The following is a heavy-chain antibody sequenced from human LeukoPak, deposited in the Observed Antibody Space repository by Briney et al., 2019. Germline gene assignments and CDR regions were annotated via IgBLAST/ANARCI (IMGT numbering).Heavy chain of an antibody. J-gene: IGHJ4*02. CDR2: INPSGGST. Sequence: ASVKVSCKASGGTFINYAISWVRQAPGQGLEWMGIINPSGGSTSYAQKFQGRVTMTRDMSTSTVYMELSSLRSEDTAVYHCARSGRGTYYYFDYWGQGTLVTVSS. CDR3: ARSGRGTYYYFDY. D-gene: IGHD1-26*01. CDR1: GGTFINYA. V-gene: IGHV1-46*01.